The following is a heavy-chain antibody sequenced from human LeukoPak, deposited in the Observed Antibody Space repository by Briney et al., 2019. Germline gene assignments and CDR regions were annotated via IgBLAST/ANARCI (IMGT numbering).Heavy chain of an antibody. V-gene: IGHV4-4*07. D-gene: IGHD6-13*01. Sequence: SETLSLTCTVSGGSISSYYWSWIRQPAGKGLEWLGRIYTSGSTNYNPSLKSRVTMSVDTSKNQFSLKLSSVTAADTAVYYCARDYGSSLREDWFDPWGQGTLVTVSS. CDR2: IYTSGST. CDR1: GGSISSYY. J-gene: IGHJ5*02. CDR3: ARDYGSSLREDWFDP.